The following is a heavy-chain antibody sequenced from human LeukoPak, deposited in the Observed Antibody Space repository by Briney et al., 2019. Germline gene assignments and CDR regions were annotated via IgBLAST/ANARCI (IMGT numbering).Heavy chain of an antibody. D-gene: IGHD5-18*01. J-gene: IGHJ5*02. V-gene: IGHV3-30*04. CDR2: ISYDGSNK. Sequence: PGRSLRLSCAASGFTFSSYAMHWVRQAPGKVLEWVAVISYDGSNKYYADSVKGRFTISRDNSKNTLYLQMNSLRAEDTAVYYCARAAYSYGYGGFDPWGQGTLVTVSS. CDR3: ARAAYSYGYGGFDP. CDR1: GFTFSSYA.